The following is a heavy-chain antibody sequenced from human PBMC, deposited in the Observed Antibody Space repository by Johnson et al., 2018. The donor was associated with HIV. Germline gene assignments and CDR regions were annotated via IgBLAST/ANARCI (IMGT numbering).Heavy chain of an antibody. V-gene: IGHV3-30*02. J-gene: IGHJ3*02. CDR3: AKEKDTLMGAFDI. D-gene: IGHD5-18*01. CDR1: GFTFRNYG. CDR2: IRYDGSNK. Sequence: QVQLMESGGGVVQPGGSLRLSCAASGFTFRNYGMHWVRQAPGKGLEWVAFIRYDGSNKYYGDSVKGRLTISRDNSKNTLFLQMNSLRDEDTAVYYCAKEKDTLMGAFDIWGRGTLVTVSS.